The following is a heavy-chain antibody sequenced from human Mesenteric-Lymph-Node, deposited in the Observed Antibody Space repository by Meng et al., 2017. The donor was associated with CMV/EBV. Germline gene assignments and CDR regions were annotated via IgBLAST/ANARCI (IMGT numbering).Heavy chain of an antibody. V-gene: IGHV4-59*01. CDR1: GGSISSYY. CDR2: IYYSGRT. J-gene: IGHJ6*02. CDR3: ARDPVGMDV. Sequence: SETLSLTCTVSGGSISSYYRSWIRQPPGKGLEWIGYIYYSGRTNYNPSLKSRVTISVDTSKNQLSLKLSSVAAADTAVYYCARDPVGMDVWGQGTTVTVSS.